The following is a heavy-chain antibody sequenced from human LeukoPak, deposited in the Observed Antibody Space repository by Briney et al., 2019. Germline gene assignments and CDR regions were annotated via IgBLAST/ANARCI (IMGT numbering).Heavy chain of an antibody. J-gene: IGHJ4*02. V-gene: IGHV3-48*04. CDR1: GFPFSNYS. D-gene: IGHD5-24*01. CDR3: ASSRDNFDY. Sequence: GGSLRLSCAASGFPFSNYSMNWVRQAPGRGLEWVSYISSSGSSIYYDDSVKGRFTISRDNAKNSLFLQMNSLRAEDTAVYYCASSRDNFDYWGQGTLVTVSS. CDR2: ISSSGSSI.